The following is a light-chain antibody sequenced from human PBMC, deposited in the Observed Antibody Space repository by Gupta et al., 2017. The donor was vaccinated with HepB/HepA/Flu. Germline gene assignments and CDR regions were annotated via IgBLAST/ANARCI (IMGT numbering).Light chain of an antibody. V-gene: IGLV2-8*01. CDR1: SSDVGGYNY. CDR3: SSYAGSNNPVV. Sequence: QSALTQPPSAFGYPGQSLTISCTGTSSDVGGYNYVSWYQQHPGKAPKLVIYEVSKRPSGVPDRFSGSKSGNTASLTVSGLQAEDEADYYCSSYAGSNNPVVFGGGTKLTVL. J-gene: IGLJ2*01. CDR2: EVS.